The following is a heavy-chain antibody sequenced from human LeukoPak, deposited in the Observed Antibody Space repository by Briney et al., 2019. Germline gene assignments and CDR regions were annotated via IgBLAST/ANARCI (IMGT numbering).Heavy chain of an antibody. J-gene: IGHJ4*02. V-gene: IGHV4-4*07. D-gene: IGHD6-19*01. CDR3: ARGPRSGHHDY. Sequence: SETLSLTCSVAGGSVSSYFWSWIRQPPGKGLEWSGRIYSSGTTNYNPSLKSRVTMSVDTSKNQFSLKLNSGTAADTAVYYCARGPRSGHHDYWGQGVLVTVSS. CDR2: IYSSGTT. CDR1: GGSVSSYF.